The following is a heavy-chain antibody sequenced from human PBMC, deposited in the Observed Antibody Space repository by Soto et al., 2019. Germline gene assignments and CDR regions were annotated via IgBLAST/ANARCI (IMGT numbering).Heavy chain of an antibody. CDR2: IWYDGSNK. CDR1: GFTFSSYG. CDR3: ARLGSGGNDAFDI. D-gene: IGHD2-15*01. Sequence: GGSLRLSCAASGFTFSSYGMHWVRQAPGKGLEWVAVIWYDGSNKYYADSVKGRFTISRDNSKNTLYLQMNSLRAEDTAVYYCARLGSGGNDAFDIWGQGTMVTV. V-gene: IGHV3-33*08. J-gene: IGHJ3*02.